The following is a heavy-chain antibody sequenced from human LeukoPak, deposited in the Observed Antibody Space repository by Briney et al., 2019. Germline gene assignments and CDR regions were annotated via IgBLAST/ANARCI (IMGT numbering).Heavy chain of an antibody. V-gene: IGHV3-21*01. J-gene: IGHJ4*02. Sequence: PGGSLRLSCAASGFTFSSYSMNWVRQAPGKGLEWVSSISDSSTYIYYADSVKGRFTISRDNAKNSLYLQMNSLRAEDTALYYCARDLATTVTDAADCWVQGTLVTVSS. CDR2: ISDSSTYI. CDR3: ARDLATTVTDAADC. CDR1: GFTFSSYS. D-gene: IGHD4-17*01.